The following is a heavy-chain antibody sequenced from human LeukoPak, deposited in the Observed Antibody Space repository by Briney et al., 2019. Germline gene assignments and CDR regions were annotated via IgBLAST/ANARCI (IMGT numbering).Heavy chain of an antibody. CDR3: ARDGRYSGPFDT. CDR2: ISTSSSTI. CDR1: EFIFSTYG. J-gene: IGHJ5*02. Sequence: GGSLRLSCAASEFIFSTYGLNWVRQAPGKGLEWVSYISTSSSTIYYADSVKGRFTISRDNAQNSLYLQMNSLRAEDTAVYYCARDGRYSGPFDTWGQGTMVTVSP. D-gene: IGHD5-12*01. V-gene: IGHV3-48*01.